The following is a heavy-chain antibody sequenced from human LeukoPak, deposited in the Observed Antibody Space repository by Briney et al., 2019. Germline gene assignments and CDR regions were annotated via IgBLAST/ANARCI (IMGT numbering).Heavy chain of an antibody. CDR1: GGSISSGGYS. Sequence: SETLSLTCAVSGGSISSGGYSWSWIRQPPGKGLEWIGYIYRSGSTYYNPSLKSRVTISVDRSKNRFSLKLSSVTAADTAVYYCARAGGYYDSSGYPRLNAFDIWGQGTMVTVSS. V-gene: IGHV4-30-2*01. CDR2: IYRSGST. D-gene: IGHD3-22*01. J-gene: IGHJ3*02. CDR3: ARAGGYYDSSGYPRLNAFDI.